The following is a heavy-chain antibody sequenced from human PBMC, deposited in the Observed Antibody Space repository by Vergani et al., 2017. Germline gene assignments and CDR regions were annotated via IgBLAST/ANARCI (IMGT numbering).Heavy chain of an antibody. J-gene: IGHJ4*02. CDR2: LYTHGTA. V-gene: IGHV3-66*02. CDR3: ARDRFDYGDYELDS. CDR1: GFTVSSYS. Sequence: EVQLVESGGGLVQPGGSLRLACAASGFTVSSYSMNWVRQAPGKGLQWVSILYTHGTADYAESVKGRFTVSRDDSKNVLYLQMTSLGAEDTAIYFCARDRFDYGDYELDSWGQGTLVTVSS. D-gene: IGHD4-17*01.